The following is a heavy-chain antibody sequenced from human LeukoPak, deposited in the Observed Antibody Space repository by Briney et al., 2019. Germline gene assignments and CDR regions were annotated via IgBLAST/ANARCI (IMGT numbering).Heavy chain of an antibody. V-gene: IGHV3-21*01. CDR2: ISSSSSYI. Sequence: PGGSLRLSCAASGFTFSSYSMNWVRQAPGKGLEWVSSISSSSSYIYYADSVKGRFTISRGNAKNSLHLQMNSLRAEDTAVYYCARGWFDWLTDYWGQGTLVTVSS. D-gene: IGHD3-9*01. CDR3: ARGWFDWLTDY. CDR1: GFTFSSYS. J-gene: IGHJ4*02.